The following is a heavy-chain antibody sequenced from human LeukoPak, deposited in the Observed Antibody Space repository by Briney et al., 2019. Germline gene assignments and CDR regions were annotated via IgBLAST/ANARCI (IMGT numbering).Heavy chain of an antibody. CDR2: IYYSGST. V-gene: IGHV4-59*01. J-gene: IGHJ5*02. CDR1: GGSISSYY. Sequence: SETLSLTCTVSGGSISSYYWSWLRQPPGKGLEWIGYIYYSGSTNYNPSLKSRVTISVDTSKNQFSLKLSSVTAADTAVYYCARLLGPRTNWFDPWGQGTLVTVSS. CDR3: ARLLGPRTNWFDP. D-gene: IGHD2-21*01.